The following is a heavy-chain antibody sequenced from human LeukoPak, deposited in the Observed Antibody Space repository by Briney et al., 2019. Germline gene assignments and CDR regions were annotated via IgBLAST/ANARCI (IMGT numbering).Heavy chain of an antibody. V-gene: IGHV3-15*01. D-gene: IGHD3-9*01. CDR2: IKSKTDGGTT. J-gene: IGHJ3*02. Sequence: GGSLRLSCAASGFTFSNAWMSWVRQAPGKGLEWVGRIKSKTDGGTTDYAAPVKGRFTISRDDSKNTLYLQMNSLKTEDTAVYYCTTGEDILTGDDAFDIWGQGTMVTVSS. CDR1: GFTFSNAW. CDR3: TTGEDILTGDDAFDI.